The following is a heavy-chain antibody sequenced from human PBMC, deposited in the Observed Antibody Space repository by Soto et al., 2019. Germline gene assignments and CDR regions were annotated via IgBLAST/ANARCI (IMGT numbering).Heavy chain of an antibody. V-gene: IGHV3-23*01. Sequence: GSLRLSCAASGFSFGSYALSWVRQAPGKGLEWVSTISGSDGKTFYADSVKGRFSISRDTSQSTCYLQMNSLRADDTAMYYCARWSYLDYWGQGTRVTVSS. J-gene: IGHJ4*02. CDR1: GFSFGSYA. CDR3: ARWSYLDY. CDR2: ISGSDGKT. D-gene: IGHD3-3*01.